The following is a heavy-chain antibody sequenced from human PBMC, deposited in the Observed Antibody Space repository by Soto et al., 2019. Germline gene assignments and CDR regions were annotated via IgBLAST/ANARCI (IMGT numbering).Heavy chain of an antibody. CDR1: GGSISSSSYY. CDR2: IYYSGST. D-gene: IGHD6-13*01. Sequence: QLQLQESGPGLVKPSETLSLTCTVSGGSISSSSYYWGWIRQPPGKGLEWIGSIYYSGSTYYNPSLKSRVTISVDTSKNQFSLKLSSVTAAATAVYYCARGGYSSSWYGNYFDYWGQGTLVTVSS. V-gene: IGHV4-39*01. CDR3: ARGGYSSSWYGNYFDY. J-gene: IGHJ4*02.